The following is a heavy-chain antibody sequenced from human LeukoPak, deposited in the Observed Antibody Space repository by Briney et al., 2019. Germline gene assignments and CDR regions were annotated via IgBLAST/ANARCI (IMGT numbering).Heavy chain of an antibody. CDR3: ARSGDFDWVKRLRPNWFDP. J-gene: IGHJ5*02. CDR2: ISSGSSYI. D-gene: IGHD3-9*01. V-gene: IGHV3-21*01. CDR1: GFTFSSYS. Sequence: PGGSLRLSCAASGFTFSSYSMNWVRQAPGKGLEWVSSISSGSSYIYYADSVKGRFTISRDNAKNSLYLQMNSLRAEDTAVYYCARSGDFDWVKRLRPNWFDPWGQGTLVTGSS.